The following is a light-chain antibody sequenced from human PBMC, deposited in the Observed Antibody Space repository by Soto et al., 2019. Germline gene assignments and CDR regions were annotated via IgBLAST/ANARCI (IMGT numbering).Light chain of an antibody. V-gene: IGLV2-14*01. J-gene: IGLJ1*01. CDR1: SSDIGGYNY. Sequence: QSVLTQPASVSGSPGQSITISCTGTSSDIGGYNYVSWYQQRPGKAPKLMIYAVSHRPSGVSNRFSGSKSGNTASLTISGLQAEDEADYYGSSYTSSNTYVFGTGTKLTVL. CDR3: SSYTSSNTYV. CDR2: AVS.